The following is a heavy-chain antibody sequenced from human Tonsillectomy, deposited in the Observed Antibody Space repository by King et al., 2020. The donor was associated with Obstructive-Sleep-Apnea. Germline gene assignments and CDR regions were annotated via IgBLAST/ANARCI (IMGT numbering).Heavy chain of an antibody. J-gene: IGHJ4*02. CDR1: GFTFSNSW. CDR2: INSDESST. CDR3: ARDRGYIPDY. D-gene: IGHD2-2*02. V-gene: IGHV3-74*01. Sequence: VQLVESGGGLVQPGGSLRLSCAASGFTFSNSWMHWVRQAPGKGRVWVSHINSDESSTNYADSVKGRFTISRDNAKNTVYLQMNSLRAEDTAVYYCARDRGYIPDYWGQGTLVTVSS.